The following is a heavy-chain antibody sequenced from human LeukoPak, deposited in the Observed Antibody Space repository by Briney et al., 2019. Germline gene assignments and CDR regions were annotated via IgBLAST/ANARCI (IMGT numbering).Heavy chain of an antibody. V-gene: IGHV1-2*02. CDR1: GYTFTGYY. D-gene: IGHD3-10*01. CDR3: AKGGIILWFGELWAENNRDAFDI. Sequence: GASVKVSCKASGYTFTGYYVHWVRQSPGQGLEWMGWINPNSGGTNYAQKFQGRVTMTRDTSISTAYMELSRLGSDDTAVYYCAKGGIILWFGELWAENNRDAFDIWGQGTMVTVSS. CDR2: INPNSGGT. J-gene: IGHJ3*02.